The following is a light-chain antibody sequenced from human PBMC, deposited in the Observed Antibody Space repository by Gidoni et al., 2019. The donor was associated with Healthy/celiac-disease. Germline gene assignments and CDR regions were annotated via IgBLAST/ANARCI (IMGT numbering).Light chain of an antibody. CDR3: QQTRT. J-gene: IGKJ1*01. CDR2: GAS. CDR1: QSVSSSY. V-gene: IGKV3-20*01. Sequence: VFTQSPGTLSLSPGERATLSCRASQSVSSSYLAWYQQKPGQAPRLLIYGASSRATGIPDRFSGSGSGTDFTLTISRLDPEDFEVDYCQQTRTFGQGTKVEIK.